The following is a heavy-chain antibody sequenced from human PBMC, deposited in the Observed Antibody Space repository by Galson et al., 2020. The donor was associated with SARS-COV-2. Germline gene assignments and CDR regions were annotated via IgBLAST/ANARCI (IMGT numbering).Heavy chain of an antibody. J-gene: IGHJ4*02. D-gene: IGHD3-16*02. CDR2: IRSIAYGATT. Sequence: GGPLRLSCTASGFTFGDYAMSWVRQAPGKGLEWVGFIRSIAYGATTEYAASVKGRFTISRDDSRSIAYLQMNSLKTDDTAVYYCLTFGGLVAIDYWGQGTLVTVSS. CDR1: GFTFGDYA. V-gene: IGHV3-49*04. CDR3: LTFGGLVAIDY.